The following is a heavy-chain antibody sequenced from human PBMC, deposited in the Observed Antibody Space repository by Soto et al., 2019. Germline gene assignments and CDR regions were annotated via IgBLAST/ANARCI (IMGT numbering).Heavy chain of an antibody. J-gene: IGHJ4*02. CDR3: AKVRSSWYYFDY. V-gene: IGHV3-23*01. Sequence: GGSLRLACAASGFSFSSYAMSWVRQAPGKGLEWVSAISGSGGSTYYADSVKGRFTISRDNSKNTLYLQMNSLRAEDTAVYYCAKVRSSWYYFDYWGQGTLVTVSS. D-gene: IGHD6-13*01. CDR2: ISGSGGST. CDR1: GFSFSSYA.